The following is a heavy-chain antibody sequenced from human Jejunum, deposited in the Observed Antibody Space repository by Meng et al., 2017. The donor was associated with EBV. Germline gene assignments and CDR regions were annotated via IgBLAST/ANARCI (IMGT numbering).Heavy chain of an antibody. CDR3: ARDQNGSYFAY. V-gene: IGHV4-61*08. D-gene: IGHD1-26*01. J-gene: IGHJ4*02. Sequence: VKQLGSRPAMGKPARTLSLTGTGPGGSVSGGGTYWGWIRQPPGKGLEWIGYIYNSESTNYKSSLKSRVPISADTSKNQFSLRLSSVTAADTAVYYCARDQNGSYFAYWGQGTLVTVSS. CDR1: GGSVSGGGTY. CDR2: IYNSEST.